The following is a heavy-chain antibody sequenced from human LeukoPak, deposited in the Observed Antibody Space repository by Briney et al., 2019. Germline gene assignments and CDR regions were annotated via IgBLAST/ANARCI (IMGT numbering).Heavy chain of an antibody. J-gene: IGHJ4*02. D-gene: IGHD2-2*02. V-gene: IGHV4-34*01. CDR1: GGSFSGYY. CDR2: INRSGST. Sequence: SETLSLTCAVYGGSFSGYYWSWIRQPPGKGLEWIGEINRSGSTNYNPSLKSRVTISVDTSKNQFSLKLSSATAADTAVYYCARGGVVVVPAAIRVVFDYWGQGTLVTVSS. CDR3: ARGGVVVVPAAIRVVFDY.